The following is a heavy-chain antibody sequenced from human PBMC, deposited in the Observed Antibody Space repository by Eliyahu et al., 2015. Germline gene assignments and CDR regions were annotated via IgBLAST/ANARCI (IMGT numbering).Heavy chain of an antibody. V-gene: IGHV1-18*04. D-gene: IGHD4-11*01. CDR1: GYTLTSYG. CDR3: ARIGKTTENYYYYGMDV. CDR2: ITAYNGNK. Sequence: QVQLVQSGAEVKKPGASVKVSCKASGYTLTSYGISWVRQVPGQGLEWMGWITAYNGNKNYAPKLQGRVTMTTDTSTSTAYMELRSLRSDDTAVYYCARIGKTTENYYYYGMDVWGQGTTVTVSS. J-gene: IGHJ6*02.